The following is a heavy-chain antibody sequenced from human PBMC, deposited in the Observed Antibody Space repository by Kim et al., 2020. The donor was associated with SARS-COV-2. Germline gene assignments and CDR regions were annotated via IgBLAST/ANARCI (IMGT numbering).Heavy chain of an antibody. D-gene: IGHD5-12*01. CDR3: ARVGVDIVAGGLDY. CDR1: GGSFSGYY. Sequence: SETLSLTCAVYGGSFSGYYWSWIRQPPGKGLEWIGEINHSGSTNYNPSLKSRVTISVDTSKNQFSLKLSSVTAADTAVYYCARVGVDIVAGGLDYWGQGTLVTVSS. CDR2: INHSGST. J-gene: IGHJ4*02. V-gene: IGHV4-34*01.